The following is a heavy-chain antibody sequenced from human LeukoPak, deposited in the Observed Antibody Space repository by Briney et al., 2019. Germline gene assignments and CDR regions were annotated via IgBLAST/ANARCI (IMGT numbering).Heavy chain of an antibody. V-gene: IGHV1-2*02. CDR3: ARDYYDSSGYYP. J-gene: IGHJ5*02. CDR1: GYTFTGYY. Sequence: ASVKVSCKASGYTFTGYYMHWVRQAPGQGLEWMGWINPNSGGTNYAQKFQGRVTMTRDPSISTAYMELSRLRSDDTAVYYCARDYYDSSGYYPWGQGTLVTVSS. CDR2: INPNSGGT. D-gene: IGHD3-22*01.